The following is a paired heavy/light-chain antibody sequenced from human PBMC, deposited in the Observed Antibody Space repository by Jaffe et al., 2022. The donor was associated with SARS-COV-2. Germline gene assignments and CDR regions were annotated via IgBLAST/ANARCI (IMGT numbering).Heavy chain of an antibody. J-gene: IGHJ4*02. V-gene: IGHV3-15*01. Sequence: ERLLVESGGDLVKPGGSLRLSCAASGFTFTKAWLTWVRQAPGKGLEWVGRIKSNRDDGSADYAALVKGRFTISRDDSKNMLYLQMNSLKTEDTAVYYCNTWVDRSGYVADYWGQGTLVTVSS. CDR1: GFTFTKAW. D-gene: IGHD3-22*01. CDR2: IKSNRDDGSA. CDR3: NTWVDRSGYVADY.
Light chain of an antibody. CDR2: GVS. CDR3: QQHDTLPYT. V-gene: IGKV3-20*01. Sequence: EIVLTQSPATLSLSPGERATLSCRASQSVTSNNLAWYQQRPGQAPSLVIYGVSTRATGIPDRFSGGGSGTDFTLTVSRLEPEDFAVYYCQQHDTLPYTFGQGTNLDIK. CDR1: QSVTSNN. J-gene: IGKJ2*01.